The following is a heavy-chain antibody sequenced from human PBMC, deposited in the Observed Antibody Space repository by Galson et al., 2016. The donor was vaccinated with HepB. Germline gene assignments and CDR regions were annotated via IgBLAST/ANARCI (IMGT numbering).Heavy chain of an antibody. D-gene: IGHD4-11*01. CDR2: ISPYNGDT. Sequence: SVKVSCKAFGYTFVDYYVAWVRQAPGQGPEWMGWISPYNGDTKSPPKVQGRVTMTTDRSTTTAYLELQSLRSDDTAVYYCARRMTTHVAAFEYWCQGTLVTVSS. J-gene: IGHJ4*02. CDR3: ARRMTTHVAAFEY. CDR1: GYTFVDYY. V-gene: IGHV1-18*01.